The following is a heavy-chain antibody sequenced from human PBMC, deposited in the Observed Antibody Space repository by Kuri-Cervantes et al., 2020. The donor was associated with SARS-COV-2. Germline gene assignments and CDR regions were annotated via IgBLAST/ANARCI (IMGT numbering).Heavy chain of an antibody. D-gene: IGHD2-2*01. CDR3: ARRAIAFDI. V-gene: IGHV3-48*03. Sequence: LSLTCAASGFTFSSYEMNWVRQAPGKGLEWVSYISSSGSTIYYADSVKGRFTISRDNARNSLYLQMNSLRAEDTAVYYCARRAIAFDIWGQGTMVTVSS. CDR2: ISSSGSTI. CDR1: GFTFSSYE. J-gene: IGHJ3*02.